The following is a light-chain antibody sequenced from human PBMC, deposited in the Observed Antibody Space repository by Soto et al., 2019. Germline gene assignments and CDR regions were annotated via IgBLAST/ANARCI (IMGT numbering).Light chain of an antibody. V-gene: IGKV3-20*01. CDR2: GAS. J-gene: IGKJ1*01. CDR1: QTVRNNY. Sequence: EFVLTQSPGTLSLSPGERATLSCRASQTVRNNYLAWYQRKPGQAPRLLIYGASNRATGIPDRFSGSGSGTDFTLTISRLEPEDFAVYYCQQYGSSGTFGQGTKVDIK. CDR3: QQYGSSGT.